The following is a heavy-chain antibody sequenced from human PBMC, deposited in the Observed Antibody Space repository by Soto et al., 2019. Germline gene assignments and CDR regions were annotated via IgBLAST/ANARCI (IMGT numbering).Heavy chain of an antibody. CDR3: ARVGSGWELPAPYFDS. V-gene: IGHV1-69*13. CDR2: IIPMFGTT. Sequence: QVQLVQSGAEVKKPGSSVKVSCKAPGGTFSSYAISWVRQAPGQGLEWMGGIIPMFGTTKNPQNLQGRVTMTADESTSIVYMELSSLRSEDTAFYYCARVGSGWELPAPYFDSWGQGTLVTVSS. D-gene: IGHD1-26*01. CDR1: GGTFSSYA. J-gene: IGHJ4*02.